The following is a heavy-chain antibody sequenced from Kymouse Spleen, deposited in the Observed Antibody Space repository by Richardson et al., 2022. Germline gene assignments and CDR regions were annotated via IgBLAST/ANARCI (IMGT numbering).Heavy chain of an antibody. J-gene: IGHJ2*01. Sequence: EVQLVESGGGLVQPGGSLRLSCAASGFTFSSYWMSWVRQAPGKGLEWVANIKQDGSEKYYVDSVKGRFTISRDNAKNSLYLQMNSLRAEDTAVYYCARDIYDILTGYPYWYFDLWGRGTLVTVSS. CDR3: ARDIYDILTGYPYWYFDL. D-gene: IGHD3-9*01. V-gene: IGHV3-7*01. CDR1: GFTFSSYW. CDR2: IKQDGSEK.